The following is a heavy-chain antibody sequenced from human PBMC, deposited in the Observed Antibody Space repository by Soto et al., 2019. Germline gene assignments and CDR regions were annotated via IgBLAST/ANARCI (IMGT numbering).Heavy chain of an antibody. J-gene: IGHJ4*02. D-gene: IGHD3-16*01. CDR1: GFTFDDYD. Sequence: EVHLLDSGGDLVQPGGFLRLSCAASGFTFDDYDMSRVRQAPGKGLEWVSTLSDTTYYADSVRGRLTISRDTSGSTLYFQMSSLGVDDTAVYYCVRSLGTSRHFFAHWGQGTLVTVSS. CDR2: LSDTT. CDR3: VRSLGTSRHFFAH. V-gene: IGHV3-23*01.